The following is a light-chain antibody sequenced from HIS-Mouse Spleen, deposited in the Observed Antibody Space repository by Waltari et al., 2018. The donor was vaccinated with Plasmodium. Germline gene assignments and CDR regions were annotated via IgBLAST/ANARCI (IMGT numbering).Light chain of an antibody. CDR1: QSVSSN. CDR2: GAS. V-gene: IGKV3-15*01. J-gene: IGKJ3*01. CDR3: QQYNNWSFT. Sequence: IVMTQSPATLSVFPGERATLPCRASQSVSSNLAWYQQKPGQAPRLLIYGASTRATGIPARFSGSGSGTEFTLTISSLQSEDFAVYYCQQYNNWSFTFGPGTKVDIK.